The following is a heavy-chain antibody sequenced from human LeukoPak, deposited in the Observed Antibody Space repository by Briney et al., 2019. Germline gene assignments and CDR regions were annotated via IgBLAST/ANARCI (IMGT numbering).Heavy chain of an antibody. D-gene: IGHD4-23*01. CDR2: INHSGST. V-gene: IGHV4-34*01. CDR3: ARVSGATVVTIDY. J-gene: IGHJ4*02. CDR1: GGSFSGYY. Sequence: PSETLSLTCAVYGGSFSGYYWSWIRQPPGKGLEWIGEINHSGSTNYNPSLKSRVTISVDTSKNQFSLKLSSVTAADTAVYYCARVSGATVVTIDYWGQGTRVTVSS.